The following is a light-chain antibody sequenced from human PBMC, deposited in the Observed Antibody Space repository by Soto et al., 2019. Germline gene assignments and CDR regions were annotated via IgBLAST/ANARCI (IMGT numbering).Light chain of an antibody. J-gene: IGKJ3*01. V-gene: IGKV1-5*01. CDR1: QNSNRW. Sequence: DIQMTQSPSTLAASVGDRVTITCRASQNSNRWLAWYQQKPGKAPKVLIYDASSLESGVPSRFSGSGSGTEFTLTITSLQPDDCATYYCQQYDGYFGPGTKVDFK. CDR2: DAS. CDR3: QQYDGY.